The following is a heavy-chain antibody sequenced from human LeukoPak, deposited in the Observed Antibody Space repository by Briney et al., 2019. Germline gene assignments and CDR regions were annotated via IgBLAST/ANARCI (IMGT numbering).Heavy chain of an antibody. V-gene: IGHV1-2*04. D-gene: IGHD3-10*01. Sequence: SVKVSCKASGYTFTGYYMHWVRLAPGHALEWLGWINPNSGGTNYAQKFQGWVAMTRVTSISTVYMELNALSSDDPAVYYFAREPGVDAFDIWGQRTMVTVSS. CDR1: GYTFTGYY. CDR2: INPNSGGT. J-gene: IGHJ3*02. CDR3: AREPGVDAFDI.